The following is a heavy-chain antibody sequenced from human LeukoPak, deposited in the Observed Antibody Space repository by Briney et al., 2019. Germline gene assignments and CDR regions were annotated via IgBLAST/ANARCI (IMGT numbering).Heavy chain of an antibody. D-gene: IGHD1-1*01. CDR1: GGTFSSYA. Sequence: SVKVSCKASGGTFSSYAISWVRQAPGQGLEWMGGIIPIFGTANYAQKFQGRVTITADKSTSTAYMELSSLRSEDTAVYYCARDFGYNWKANWFDPWGQGTLVTVS. CDR2: IIPIFGTA. J-gene: IGHJ5*02. CDR3: ARDFGYNWKANWFDP. V-gene: IGHV1-69*06.